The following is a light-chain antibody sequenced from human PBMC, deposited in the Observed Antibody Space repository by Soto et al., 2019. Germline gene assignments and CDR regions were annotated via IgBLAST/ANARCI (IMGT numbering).Light chain of an antibody. CDR3: QHYNNWPLT. Sequence: EIVMTQSPATLSVSPGERATLSCRASQSVSSNLAWFQQRPGQAPRLLIYGASTRATGVPARFSGSGSGTEFTLTNSSLLSEDFTVYYCQHYNNWPLTFGGGTKVEIK. CDR2: GAS. J-gene: IGKJ4*01. V-gene: IGKV3-15*01. CDR1: QSVSSN.